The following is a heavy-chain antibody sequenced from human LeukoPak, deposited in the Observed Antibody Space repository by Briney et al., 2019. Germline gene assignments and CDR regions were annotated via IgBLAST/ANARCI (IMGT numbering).Heavy chain of an antibody. J-gene: IGHJ6*03. Sequence: GGSLRLSCAASGFTFSSHALHWVRQAPGKGLEWVAFIRYDGSNKYYADSVKGRFTISRDNSKNTLYLQMNSLRAEDTAVYYCAKDPVRGVNYYYMDVWGKGTTVTISS. CDR1: GFTFSSHA. CDR2: IRYDGSNK. D-gene: IGHD3-10*01. CDR3: AKDPVRGVNYYYMDV. V-gene: IGHV3-30*02.